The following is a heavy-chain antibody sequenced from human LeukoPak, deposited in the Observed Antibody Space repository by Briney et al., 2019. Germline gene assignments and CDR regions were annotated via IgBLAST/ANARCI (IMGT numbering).Heavy chain of an antibody. Sequence: GGSLRLSCGVFGFSFSYYEMNWVRQAPGKGLEWISYISAGGSTMFYADSVKGRFTISRDNAKNSLYLQMNSLRAEDTAVYYCARSALSYYYDSSGSEPIDYWGQGTLVTVSS. J-gene: IGHJ4*02. D-gene: IGHD3-22*01. CDR3: ARSALSYYYDSSGSEPIDY. CDR1: GFSFSYYE. CDR2: ISAGGSTM. V-gene: IGHV3-48*03.